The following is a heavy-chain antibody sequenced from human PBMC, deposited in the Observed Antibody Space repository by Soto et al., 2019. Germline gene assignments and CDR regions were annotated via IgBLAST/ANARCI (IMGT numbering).Heavy chain of an antibody. CDR2: ISGSGGRT. J-gene: IGHJ1*01. V-gene: IGHV3-23*01. CDR1: GFTFNIYA. CDR3: AKLNDYDILTGYRSEYFQH. D-gene: IGHD3-9*01. Sequence: GGSLRLSCAASGFTFNIYAMTWVRQAPGKGLEWVSGISGSGGRTYYADSVKGRFTISRDNSKNTLDLQMNSLRAEDTAVYYCAKLNDYDILTGYRSEYFQHWCQGTLVTVSS.